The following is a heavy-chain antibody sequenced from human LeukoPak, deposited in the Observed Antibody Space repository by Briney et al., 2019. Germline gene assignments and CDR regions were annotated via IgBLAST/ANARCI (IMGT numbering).Heavy chain of an antibody. Sequence: GGSLRLSCAASGFTVTDYAMTWIRQAPGKGLVWVSRINTDGSSTSYADSVKGRFTISRDNAKNTLYLQMNSLRAEDTAVYYCARESYDFWSGYPDAFDIWGQGTMVTVSS. J-gene: IGHJ3*02. CDR1: GFTVTDYA. CDR3: ARESYDFWSGYPDAFDI. D-gene: IGHD3-3*01. V-gene: IGHV3-74*01. CDR2: INTDGSST.